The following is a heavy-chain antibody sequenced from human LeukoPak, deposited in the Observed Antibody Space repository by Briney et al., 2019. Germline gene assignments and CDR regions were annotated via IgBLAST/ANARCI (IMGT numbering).Heavy chain of an antibody. J-gene: IGHJ4*02. Sequence: ASVKVSFKASGYPFTGYYMHWVRPAPGQGLEWMGWINPNSGGTNYAQKFQGRVTMTRDTSISTAYMELSRLRSDDTAVYYCARDLDSSGLGYWGQGTLVTVSS. CDR1: GYPFTGYY. CDR2: INPNSGGT. V-gene: IGHV1-2*02. CDR3: ARDLDSSGLGY. D-gene: IGHD3-22*01.